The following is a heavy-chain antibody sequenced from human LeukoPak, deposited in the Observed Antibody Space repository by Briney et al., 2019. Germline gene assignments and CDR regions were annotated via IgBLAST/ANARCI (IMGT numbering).Heavy chain of an antibody. Sequence: PGRSLRLSCAASGFTFSSYGMHWVRQAPGKGLEWVAGISNDGSDKYYADSVKGRFTISRDNSKNTLDLQMISLRVEDTAVYYCAKDRDIVVVPEALGYWGPGTLVTVSS. J-gene: IGHJ4*02. CDR1: GFTFSSYG. D-gene: IGHD2-2*01. V-gene: IGHV3-30*18. CDR3: AKDRDIVVVPEALGY. CDR2: ISNDGSDK.